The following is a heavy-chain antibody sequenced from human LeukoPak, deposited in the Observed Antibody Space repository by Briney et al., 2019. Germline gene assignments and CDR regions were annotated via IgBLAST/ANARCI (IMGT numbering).Heavy chain of an antibody. D-gene: IGHD6-19*01. J-gene: IGHJ2*01. CDR1: GGSISSSSYY. CDR2: IYYSGST. CDR3: ARQGGVAGRYSFDL. Sequence: SETLSLTCTVSGGSISSSSYYWGWIRQPPGKGLEWIGSIYYSGSTYYNPSLKSRVTISVDTSKNQFSLKLSSVTAADTAVYYCARQGGVAGRYSFDLWGRGTLVTVSS. V-gene: IGHV4-39*01.